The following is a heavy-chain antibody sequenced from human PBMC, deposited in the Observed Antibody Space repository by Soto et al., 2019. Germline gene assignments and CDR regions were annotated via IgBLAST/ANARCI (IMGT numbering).Heavy chain of an antibody. V-gene: IGHV1-69*13. J-gene: IGHJ6*02. CDR2: IIPIFGTA. D-gene: IGHD3-10*01. CDR1: GGTFSSYA. CDR3: ARDGSSGSHGMDV. Sequence: SVKVSCKASGGTFSSYAISWVRQAPGQGLEWMGGIIPIFGTANYAQKFQGRVTITADESTSTAYMELSSLRSEDTAVYYCARDGSSGSHGMDVWGQGTTVTVSS.